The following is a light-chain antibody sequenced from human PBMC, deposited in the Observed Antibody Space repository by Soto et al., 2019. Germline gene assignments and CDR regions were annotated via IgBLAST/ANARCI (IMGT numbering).Light chain of an antibody. J-gene: IGKJ5*01. V-gene: IGKV1-33*01. CDR1: QNINNY. CDR3: QQYENLPT. CDR2: DAS. Sequence: DIKMTQSPSSLSASVGDRVTITCQASQNINNYLNWYQQKPGRAPKLLIYDASNLGAGVPSRFGGSGSGTDFTFTISRLQPEDIATYYCQQYENLPTFGQGTRLEIK.